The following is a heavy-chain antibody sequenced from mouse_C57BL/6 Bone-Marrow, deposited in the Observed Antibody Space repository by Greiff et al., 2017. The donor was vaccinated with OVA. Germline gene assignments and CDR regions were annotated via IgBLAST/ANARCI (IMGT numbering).Heavy chain of an antibody. CDR3: ARQLRLRYFDV. V-gene: IGHV1-76*01. CDR2: IYPGSGNT. J-gene: IGHJ1*03. CDR1: GYTFTDYY. D-gene: IGHD3-2*02. Sequence: QVQLKQSGAELVRPGASVKLSCKASGYTFTDYYINWVKQRPGQGLEWIARIYPGSGNTYYNEKFKGKATLTAEKSSSTAYMQLSSLTSEDSAVYFCARQLRLRYFDVWGTGTTVTVSS.